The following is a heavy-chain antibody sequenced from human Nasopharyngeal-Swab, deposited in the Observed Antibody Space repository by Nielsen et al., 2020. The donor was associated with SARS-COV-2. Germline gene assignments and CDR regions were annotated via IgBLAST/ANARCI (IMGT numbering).Heavy chain of an antibody. D-gene: IGHD6-19*01. Sequence: ASVKVSCKASGYTFTSYSMHWVRQAPGQGLEWMGIINPSGGSTSYAQKFQGRVTMTRDTSTSTVYMELSSLRSEDTAVYYCARGERQWLVAMGFDYWGQGTLVTVSS. J-gene: IGHJ4*02. V-gene: IGHV1-46*01. CDR1: GYTFTSYS. CDR3: ARGERQWLVAMGFDY. CDR2: INPSGGST.